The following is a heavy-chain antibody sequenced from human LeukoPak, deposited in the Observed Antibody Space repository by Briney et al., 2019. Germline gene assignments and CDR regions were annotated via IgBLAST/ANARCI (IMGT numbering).Heavy chain of an antibody. CDR2: IIPIFGTA. J-gene: IGHJ6*03. V-gene: IGHV1-69*06. D-gene: IGHD3-22*01. CDR3: ARQVRYYYYYMDV. Sequence: ASVKVPCKASGYTFTSYYMHWVRQAPGQGLEWMGGIIPIFGTANYAQKFQGRVTITADKSTSTAYMELSSLRSEDTAVYYCARQVRYYYYYMDVWGKGTTVTVSS. CDR1: GYTFTSYY.